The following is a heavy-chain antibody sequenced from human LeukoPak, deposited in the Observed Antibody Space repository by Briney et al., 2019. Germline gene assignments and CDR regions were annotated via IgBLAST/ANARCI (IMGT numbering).Heavy chain of an antibody. CDR2: INAGNGNT. CDR3: ARGRWSATTASYYLDF. D-gene: IGHD5-24*01. V-gene: IGHV1-3*01. J-gene: IGHJ4*02. CDR1: EYTFTDYA. Sequence: ASVKVSCKASEYTFTDYAINWVRQAPGQRLEWMGWINAGNGNTRYSQRFQGRVTITRDTSASTAYMELSSLTSEDTAVYYCARGRWSATTASYYLDFWGQGTLVTVSS.